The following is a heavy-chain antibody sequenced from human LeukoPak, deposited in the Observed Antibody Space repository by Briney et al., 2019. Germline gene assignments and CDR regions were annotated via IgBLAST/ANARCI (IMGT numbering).Heavy chain of an antibody. CDR2: IYASGST. V-gene: IGHV4-4*07. J-gene: IGHJ6*03. CDR3: ARDSGSFQSYYYYMDV. CDR1: GGSISSYY. D-gene: IGHD1-26*01. Sequence: SETLSLTCTVSGGSISSYYWSWIRQPAGKGLEWIGRIYASGSTNYNPSLKSRVAMSVDTSKNQFSLKLSSVTAADTAVYYCARDSGSFQSYYYYMDVWGKGTTVTVSS.